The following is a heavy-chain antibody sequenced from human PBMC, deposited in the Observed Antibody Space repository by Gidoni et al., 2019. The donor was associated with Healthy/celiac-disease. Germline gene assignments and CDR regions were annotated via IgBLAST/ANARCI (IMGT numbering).Heavy chain of an antibody. V-gene: IGHV3-33*01. J-gene: IGHJ6*02. Sequence: QVQLVESGGGVVQPGRSLRLSCAASGFTFRSYGMHWVRQAPGKGLEWVAVIWYDGSNKYYADSVKGRFTISRDNSKNTLYLQMNSLRAEDTAVYYCAREWVTGTTYYYGMDVWVQGTTVTVSS. CDR1: GFTFRSYG. D-gene: IGHD1-20*01. CDR2: IWYDGSNK. CDR3: AREWVTGTTYYYGMDV.